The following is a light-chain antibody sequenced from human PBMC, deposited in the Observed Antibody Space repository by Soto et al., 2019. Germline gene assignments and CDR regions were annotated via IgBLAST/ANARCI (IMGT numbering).Light chain of an antibody. CDR1: SRDVGGYNY. Sequence: QSALTQPPSASGSPGQSVTISCIGTSRDVGGYNYVSWYQQHPGKAPELMIYEVSKRPSGVPDRFSGSKSGNTASLTVSGLQAEDEADYYCSSYAGSNNFDVVFGGGTKLTVL. CDR2: EVS. CDR3: SSYAGSNNFDVV. J-gene: IGLJ2*01. V-gene: IGLV2-8*01.